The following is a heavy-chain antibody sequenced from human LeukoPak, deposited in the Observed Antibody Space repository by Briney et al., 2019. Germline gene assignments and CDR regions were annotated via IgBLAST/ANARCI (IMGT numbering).Heavy chain of an antibody. V-gene: IGHV3-23*01. CDR3: ARSIRDPGEI. Sequence: GGSLRLSCAASGFTFSSYAMTWVRQAPGKGLEWVSTISGSGDTTYYADSVRGRFTISRDNSENTVNLQMNSLRDEDTALYFCARSIRDPGEIWGQGTPVTVSS. J-gene: IGHJ4*02. D-gene: IGHD7-27*01. CDR1: GFTFSSYA. CDR2: ISGSGDTT.